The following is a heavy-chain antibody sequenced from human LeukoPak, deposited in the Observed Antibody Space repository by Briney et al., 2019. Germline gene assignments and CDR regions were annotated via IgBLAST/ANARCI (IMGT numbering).Heavy chain of an antibody. Sequence: GESLKISCKDFGYKFTSYWIGWVRQMPGKGLEWMGIIDPGDSDTRYSPSFEGQVTFSADKSVSTAYLQWSSLRASDIGMYYCARRVASTNFDVWGQGTMVIVSS. CDR3: ARRVASTNFDV. D-gene: IGHD5/OR15-5a*01. V-gene: IGHV5-51*01. J-gene: IGHJ3*01. CDR1: GYKFTSYW. CDR2: IDPGDSDT.